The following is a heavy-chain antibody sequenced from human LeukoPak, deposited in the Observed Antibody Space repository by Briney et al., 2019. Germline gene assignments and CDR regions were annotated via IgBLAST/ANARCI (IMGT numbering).Heavy chain of an antibody. J-gene: IGHJ4*02. V-gene: IGHV4-31*03. CDR1: GGSISSGGYY. Sequence: SQTLSLTCTVSGGSISSGGYYWSWIRQHPGKGLEWIGYIYYSGSTYYNPSLKSRVTISVDTSKNQFSLKLSSVTAADTAVYYCASSVVVAALFADWGQGTPVTVSS. D-gene: IGHD2-15*01. CDR3: ASSVVVAALFAD. CDR2: IYYSGST.